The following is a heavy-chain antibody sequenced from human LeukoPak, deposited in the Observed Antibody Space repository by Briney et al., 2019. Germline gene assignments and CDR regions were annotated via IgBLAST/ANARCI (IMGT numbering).Heavy chain of an antibody. CDR1: GGTFSNYT. Sequence: GASVKVSCKASGGTFSNYTINWVRQAPGQGLEWIGRIIPMLGMANYAQKFQGRVTITADKSTSTAYMDLSSLRSEDTAMYYCARVGSPSPDWGSYNYGMDVWGQGTTVTVSS. V-gene: IGHV1-69*02. CDR2: IIPMLGMA. D-gene: IGHD2-2*01. J-gene: IGHJ6*02. CDR3: ARVGSPSPDWGSYNYGMDV.